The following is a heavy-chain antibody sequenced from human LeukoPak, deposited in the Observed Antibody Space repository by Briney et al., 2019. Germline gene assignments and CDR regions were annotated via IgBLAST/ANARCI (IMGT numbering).Heavy chain of an antibody. J-gene: IGHJ4*02. V-gene: IGHV4-34*01. Sequence: PSETLSLTCAVYGGSFSGYYWSWIRQPPGKGLEWIGEINHSGSTNYNPSLKSRVTISVDTSKNQFSLKLSSVTAADTAVYYCARQARTVVTALTRRRKYYFDYWGQGTLVTVSS. CDR2: INHSGST. D-gene: IGHD4-23*01. CDR3: ARQARTVVTALTRRRKYYFDY. CDR1: GGSFSGYY.